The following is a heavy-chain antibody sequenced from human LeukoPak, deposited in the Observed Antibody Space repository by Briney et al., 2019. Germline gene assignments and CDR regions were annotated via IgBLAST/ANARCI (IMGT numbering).Heavy chain of an antibody. V-gene: IGHV3-21*01. CDR3: AKGVAVGARYYLDY. Sequence: VGSLRLSCAASGFTFSSYSMNWVRQAPGEGLEWVSFLTSSSSHIYYAESVKGRFTISRDNARNSLYLQMNSLRPEDTAVYYCAKGVAVGARYYLDYWGQGTVVTVSS. CDR2: LTSSSSHI. J-gene: IGHJ4*02. CDR1: GFTFSSYS. D-gene: IGHD3-9*01.